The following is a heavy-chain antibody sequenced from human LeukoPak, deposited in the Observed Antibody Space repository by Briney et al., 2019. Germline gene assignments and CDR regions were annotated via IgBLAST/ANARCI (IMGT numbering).Heavy chain of an antibody. Sequence: ASVKVSCKASGYTFTSYDINWVRPPTGQGLEWMGWMNPNSGNTGYAQKFQGRVTMTRNTSISTAYMELSSLRSEDTAVYYCARTRMVRGVILYYYYYMDVWGKGTTVTISS. CDR2: MNPNSGNT. CDR3: ARTRMVRGVILYYYYYMDV. J-gene: IGHJ6*03. D-gene: IGHD3-10*01. CDR1: GYTFTSYD. V-gene: IGHV1-8*01.